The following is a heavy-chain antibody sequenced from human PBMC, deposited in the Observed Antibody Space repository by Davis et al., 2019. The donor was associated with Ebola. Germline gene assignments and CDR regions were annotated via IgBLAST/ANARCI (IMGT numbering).Heavy chain of an antibody. CDR3: ARGGTYYYDSSGYYYGISSFDY. Sequence: ASVKVSCKASGYTFTSYAMHWVRQAPGQRLEWMGWINAGNGNTKYSQKFQGRVTITRDTSASTAYMELSSLRSEDTAVYYCARGGTYYYDSSGYYYGISSFDYWGQGTLVTVSS. D-gene: IGHD3-22*01. CDR1: GYTFTSYA. J-gene: IGHJ4*02. CDR2: INAGNGNT. V-gene: IGHV1-3*01.